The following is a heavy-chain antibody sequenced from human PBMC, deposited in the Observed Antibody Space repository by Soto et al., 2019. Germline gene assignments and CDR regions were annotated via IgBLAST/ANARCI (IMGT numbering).Heavy chain of an antibody. J-gene: IGHJ4*02. Sequence: PSETLSLTCAVYGGSFNGYYWSWMRQPPGKGLEWIGEINHSGSTTYNPSLESRVTISVDTSKNQFSLKLSSVTAADTAVYYCARNSTYYYDGSDYNHHYYFDFWGQGTLVTVSS. V-gene: IGHV4-34*01. CDR1: GGSFNGYY. CDR3: ARNSTYYYDGSDYNHHYYFDF. CDR2: INHSGST. D-gene: IGHD3-22*01.